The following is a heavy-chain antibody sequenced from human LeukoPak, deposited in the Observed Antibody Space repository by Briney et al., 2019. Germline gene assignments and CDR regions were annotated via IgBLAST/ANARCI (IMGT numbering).Heavy chain of an antibody. J-gene: IGHJ5*02. CDR2: IYYSGST. D-gene: IGHD3-3*01. CDR3: ASLRFLEWSSFDP. V-gene: IGHV4-59*08. Sequence: PSETLSLTCTVSGGSISSYYWSWIRQPPGKGLEWIGYIYYSGSTNYNPSLKSRVTISVDTSKNQFSLKLSSVTAADTAVYYCASLRFLEWSSFDPWGQGTLVTVSS. CDR1: GGSISSYY.